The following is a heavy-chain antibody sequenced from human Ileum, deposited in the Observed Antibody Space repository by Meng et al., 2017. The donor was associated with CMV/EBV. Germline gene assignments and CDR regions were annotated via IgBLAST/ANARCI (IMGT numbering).Heavy chain of an antibody. D-gene: IGHD5-18*01. CDR3: ARDETRDTHNALDI. V-gene: IGHV1-2*06. CDR2: IDLKSGGT. Sequence: QVKVVESGADVKKPGASVKVACKSSGYIFSDYHMHWVRQAPGQGLEWVGRIDLKSGGTYVAQKFQGSVTVTRDTSINTAYMEVSRLTYADTAIYYCARDETRDTHNALDIWGQGTMVTVSS. J-gene: IGHJ3*02. CDR1: GYIFSDYH.